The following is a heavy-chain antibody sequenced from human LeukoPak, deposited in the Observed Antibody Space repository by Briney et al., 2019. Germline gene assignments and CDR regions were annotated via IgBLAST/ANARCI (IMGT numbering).Heavy chain of an antibody. CDR1: GASVSSGSYY. J-gene: IGHJ4*02. CDR3: ARGSRGYSYG. D-gene: IGHD5-18*01. Sequence: SETLSLTCTVSGASVSSGSYYWSWIRQPPGKGLEWIGYIYYSGSTNYNPSLKSRVTISVDTPQNQFSLKLCSVTAADTAVYYCARGSRGYSYGWGQGTLVTVSS. CDR2: IYYSGST. V-gene: IGHV4-61*01.